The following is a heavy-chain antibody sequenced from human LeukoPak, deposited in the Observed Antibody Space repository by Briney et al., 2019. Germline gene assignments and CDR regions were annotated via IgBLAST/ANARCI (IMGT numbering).Heavy chain of an antibody. CDR3: ARVGGGATADFDY. Sequence: GGSLRLSCEASGFTFSSYWMHWARQAPGKGLVWVSRINSDGSSTSYADSVKGRFTISRDNAKNTVYLEMNSLRVEDTAVYYCARVGGGATADFDYWGQGTLVTVSS. V-gene: IGHV3-74*01. D-gene: IGHD1-26*01. J-gene: IGHJ4*02. CDR1: GFTFSSYW. CDR2: INSDGSST.